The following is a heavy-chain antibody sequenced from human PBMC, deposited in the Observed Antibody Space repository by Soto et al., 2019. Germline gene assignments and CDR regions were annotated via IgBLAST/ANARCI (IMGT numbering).Heavy chain of an antibody. J-gene: IGHJ4*02. V-gene: IGHV1-69*13. CDR3: ARPAADYYDSSGYGYYFDY. CDR2: IIPIFGTA. D-gene: IGHD3-22*01. CDR1: GGTFSSYA. Sequence: GASVKVSCKASGGTFSSYAISWVRQAPGQGLEWMGGIIPIFGTANYAQKFQGRVTITADESTSTAYMELSSLRSEDTAVYYCARPAADYYDSSGYGYYFDYWGQGTLVTVSS.